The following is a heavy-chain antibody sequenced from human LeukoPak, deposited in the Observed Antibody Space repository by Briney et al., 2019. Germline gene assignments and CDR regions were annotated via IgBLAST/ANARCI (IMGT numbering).Heavy chain of an antibody. CDR3: ARAVTSTEGY. CDR1: GFVFSNYW. J-gene: IGHJ4*02. D-gene: IGHD4-17*01. Sequence: PGGSLRLSCAASGFVFSNYWMTWARQAPGKGLEWVASINDGGSGKYYVDSVKGQFTISRDNAQKSLYLEMHSLRAEDTAVYYCARAVTSTEGYWGQGTLVTVSS. CDR2: INDGGSGK. V-gene: IGHV3-7*03.